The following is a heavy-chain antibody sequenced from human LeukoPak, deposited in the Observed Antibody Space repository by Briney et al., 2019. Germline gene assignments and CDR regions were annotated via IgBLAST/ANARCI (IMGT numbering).Heavy chain of an antibody. CDR3: ARDRRERFGEFFGY. Sequence: GGSLRLSCAASGFTFSSYGMHWVRQAPGKGLEWVAVISYDGSNKYYADSVKGRFTISRDNSKNTLYLQMNSLRAEDTAVYYCARDRRERFGEFFGYWGQGTLVTVSS. D-gene: IGHD3-10*01. CDR1: GFTFSSYG. J-gene: IGHJ4*02. CDR2: ISYDGSNK. V-gene: IGHV3-30*03.